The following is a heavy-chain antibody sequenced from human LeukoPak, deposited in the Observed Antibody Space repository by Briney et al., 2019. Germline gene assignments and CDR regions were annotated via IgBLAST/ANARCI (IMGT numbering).Heavy chain of an antibody. CDR3: AREMGVVTAHGIDV. CDR1: GGSMIDHY. Sequence: SETLSLTCTVSGGSMIDHYWSWVRQPPGKGLEWVGYMHHSGKANSNPSLKSRVTISVDTSKNQFSLKLSSVTAADTALYYCAREMGVVTAHGIDVWGQGTTVTVSS. V-gene: IGHV4-4*08. D-gene: IGHD4-23*01. J-gene: IGHJ6*02. CDR2: MHHSGKA.